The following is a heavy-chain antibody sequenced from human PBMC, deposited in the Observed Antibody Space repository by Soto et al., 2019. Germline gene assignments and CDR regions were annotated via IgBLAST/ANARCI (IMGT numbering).Heavy chain of an antibody. J-gene: IGHJ6*02. Sequence: GGSLRLSCAASGFTFSSYAMSWVRQAPGKGLEWVSAISGSGGSTYYADSVKGRFTISRDNSKNTLYLQMNSLRAEDTAVYYCAKAGNSGSPAVDYGMDVWGQGTTVTVSS. CDR1: GFTFSSYA. V-gene: IGHV3-23*01. D-gene: IGHD7-27*01. CDR2: ISGSGGST. CDR3: AKAGNSGSPAVDYGMDV.